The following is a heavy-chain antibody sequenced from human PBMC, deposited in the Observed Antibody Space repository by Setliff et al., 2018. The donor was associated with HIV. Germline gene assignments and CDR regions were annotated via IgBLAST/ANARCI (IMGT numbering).Heavy chain of an antibody. J-gene: IGHJ6*03. CDR2: IGTGGDT. Sequence: GGSLRLSCATSGFAFSDYDFHWVRQVTGEGLEWVSAIGTGGDTYYADSVKGRFTISRENAKNSLYLQMNSLRAEDTAVYYCARAGVVEGYYYYYYMDVWGKGTTVTVSS. D-gene: IGHD2-15*01. CDR1: GFAFSDYD. V-gene: IGHV3-13*01. CDR3: ARAGVVEGYYYYYYMDV.